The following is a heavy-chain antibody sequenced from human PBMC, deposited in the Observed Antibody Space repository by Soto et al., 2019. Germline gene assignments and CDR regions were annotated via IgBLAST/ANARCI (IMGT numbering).Heavy chain of an antibody. CDR1: GDSMGSGGHY. J-gene: IGHJ4*02. CDR3: TRGKDLEPTVWGY. Sequence: QVHLQESGPGLVRPSETLSLTCIVTGDSMGSGGHYYNWIRQLPGKGLEWIGYVYYIGATHYNPSLRARATISRDTSKNQFFLRLTSVTAADTAVYFCTRGKDLEPTVWGYWGQGTQVTVSS. CDR2: VYYIGAT. V-gene: IGHV4-31*03. D-gene: IGHD7-27*01.